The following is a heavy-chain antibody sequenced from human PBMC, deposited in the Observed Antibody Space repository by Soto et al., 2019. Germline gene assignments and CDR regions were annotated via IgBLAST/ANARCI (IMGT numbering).Heavy chain of an antibody. CDR2: ISAYNGNT. D-gene: IGHD1-26*01. V-gene: IGHV1-18*01. J-gene: IGHJ1*01. Sequence: QVQLVQSGAEVKKPGASVQVSCKASGYTFTSYGISWVRQAPGQGLEWMGWISAYNGNTNYAQKLQGRVTMTTDTSKSTAYMELGSLRSDDTAVYYWARVYVRGSYAEYFQHWGQGTLVTVSS. CDR1: GYTFTSYG. CDR3: ARVYVRGSYAEYFQH.